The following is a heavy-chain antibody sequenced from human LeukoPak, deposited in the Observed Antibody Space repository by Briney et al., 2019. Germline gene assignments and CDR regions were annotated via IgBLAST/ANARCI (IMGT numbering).Heavy chain of an antibody. CDR2: IRSETDGATT. CDR1: GFSFTYAW. J-gene: IGHJ4*02. Sequence: PGGSLRLSCVASGFSFTYAWMSWVRQAPGKGLQWVGHIRSETDGATTDYAAAVQGRFTISRDDSKKMLYLEMNSLKTEDTAVYYCTTDLVTRRYSTNWGQGTLVTVSS. CDR3: TTDLVTRRYSTN. D-gene: IGHD2-21*01. V-gene: IGHV3-15*01.